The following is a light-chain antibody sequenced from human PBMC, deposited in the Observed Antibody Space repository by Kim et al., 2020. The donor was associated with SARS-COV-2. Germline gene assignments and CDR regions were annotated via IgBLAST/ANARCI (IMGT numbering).Light chain of an antibody. CDR1: TSNIGSNY. CDR3: AAWDDSLSGQV. J-gene: IGLJ3*02. Sequence: GPRVTMSCSGSTSNIGSNYVYWYQQLPGTAPKVLIFKHNQRPSGVPDRFSGSKSGTSASLAISGLRSEDEADYYCAAWDDSLSGQVFGGGTQLTVL. CDR2: KHN. V-gene: IGLV1-47*01.